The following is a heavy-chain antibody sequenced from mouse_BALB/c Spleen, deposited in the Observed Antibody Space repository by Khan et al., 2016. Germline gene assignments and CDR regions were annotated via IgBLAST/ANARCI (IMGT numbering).Heavy chain of an antibody. CDR3: AMIYYDYDDY. Sequence: EVQLQESGPGLVKPSQSLSLTCSVTGYSITSGYYWNWIRQFPGDKLEWMGYISYDGSNNYNPSIKNRISITRDTSKNQFFLKLNPVTTEDTATCYCAMIYYDYDDYWRRGTALTVSS. CDR1: GYSITSGYY. J-gene: IGHJ2*01. D-gene: IGHD2-4*01. V-gene: IGHV3-6*02. CDR2: ISYDGSN.